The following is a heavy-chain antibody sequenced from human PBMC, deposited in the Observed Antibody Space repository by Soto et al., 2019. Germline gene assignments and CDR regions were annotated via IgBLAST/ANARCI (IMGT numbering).Heavy chain of an antibody. V-gene: IGHV4-30-4*01. CDR2: IYHSGST. CDR3: ARYDSTGYYVDY. CDR1: GGSISSGDYY. D-gene: IGHD3-22*01. Sequence: PSETLSLTCTVSGGSISSGDYYWSWIRQPPGKGLEWIGYIYHSGSTNYNPSLKSRVTISVDTSKNQFSLKLSSVTAADTAVYYCARYDSTGYYVDYWGRGTLVTVSS. J-gene: IGHJ4*02.